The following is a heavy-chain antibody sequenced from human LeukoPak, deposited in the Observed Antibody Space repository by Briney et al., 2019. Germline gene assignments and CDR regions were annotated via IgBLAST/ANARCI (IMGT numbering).Heavy chain of an antibody. CDR2: IYYSGST. CDR1: GGSFSGYY. V-gene: IGHV4-34*01. CDR3: ARPATGYSSSWYFDY. J-gene: IGHJ4*02. D-gene: IGHD6-13*01. Sequence: SETLSLTCAVYGGSFSGYYWSWIRQPPGKGLEWIGSIYYSGSTYYNPSLKSRVTISVDTSKNQFSLKLSSVTAADTAVYYCARPATGYSSSWYFDYWGQGTLVTVSS.